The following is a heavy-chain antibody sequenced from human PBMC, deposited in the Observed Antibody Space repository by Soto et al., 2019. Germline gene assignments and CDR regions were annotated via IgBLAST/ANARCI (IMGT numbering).Heavy chain of an antibody. J-gene: IGHJ6*02. D-gene: IGHD6-19*01. CDR3: ARHRAGTDYYYGMDV. CDR2: IYYSGST. V-gene: IGHV4-34*01. CDR1: GGSFSDFY. Sequence: PSETLSLTCAVYGGSFSDFYWTWIRQPPGKGLEWIGSIYYSGSTYYNPSLKSRVTISVDTSKNQFSLKLSSVTAADTAVYYCARHRAGTDYYYGMDVWGQGTTVTVSS.